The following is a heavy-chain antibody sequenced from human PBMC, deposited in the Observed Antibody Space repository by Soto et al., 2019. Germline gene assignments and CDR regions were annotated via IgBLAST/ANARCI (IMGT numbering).Heavy chain of an antibody. J-gene: IGHJ4*02. V-gene: IGHV3-23*01. CDR1: GFTVSSNY. D-gene: IGHD6-13*01. CDR2: ISGSGGST. Sequence: GGSLRLSCAASGFTVSSNYMSWVRQAPGKGLEWVSAISGSGGSTYYADSVKGRFTISRDNSKNTLYLQMNSLRAEDTAVYYCAKGTKQPPFDYWGQGTLVTVSS. CDR3: AKGTKQPPFDY.